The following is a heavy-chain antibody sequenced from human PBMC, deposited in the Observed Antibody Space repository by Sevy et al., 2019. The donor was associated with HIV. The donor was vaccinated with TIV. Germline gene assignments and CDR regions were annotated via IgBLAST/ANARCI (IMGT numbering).Heavy chain of an antibody. V-gene: IGHV3-7*01. Sequence: GGSLRLSCAASGFTFNMYWMTWVRQAPGKGLEWVANIKEDGSERNYLDSVKGRFTISRDNAKESLYLQIHSLRAEDTAVYYCARHCSGGSCYSRPPHYYYGMDVWGQGTTVTVSS. CDR3: ARHCSGGSCYSRPPHYYYGMDV. D-gene: IGHD2-15*01. CDR2: IKEDGSER. CDR1: GFTFNMYW. J-gene: IGHJ6*02.